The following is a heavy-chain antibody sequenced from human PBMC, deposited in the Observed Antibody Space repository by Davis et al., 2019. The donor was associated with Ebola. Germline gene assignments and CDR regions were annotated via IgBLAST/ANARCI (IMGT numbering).Heavy chain of an antibody. CDR2: ISSSSTYI. CDR3: AKAPSPYYYGSASYDWYFDL. J-gene: IGHJ2*01. V-gene: IGHV3-21*04. D-gene: IGHD3-10*01. CDR1: GFTFSNSS. Sequence: GESLKISCAASGFTFSNSSMNWVRQAPGKGLEWVSSISSSSTYIYYADSVKGRFTISRDTSKNTLNLQMNSLRAEDTAVYYCAKAPSPYYYGSASYDWYFDLWGRGTLVIVSS.